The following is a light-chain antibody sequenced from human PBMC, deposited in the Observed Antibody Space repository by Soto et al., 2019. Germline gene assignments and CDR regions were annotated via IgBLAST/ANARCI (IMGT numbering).Light chain of an antibody. V-gene: IGKV2-30*01. CDR3: MQGTHWPRT. Sequence: DVVMTQSPLSLPVTLGQPASISCRSSQSLVYSDGNTYLSWFQQRPGQSPRRLIYKVSNRDSGVPDRFSGSGSGTDLTLKIRRVEAEDVGVYYCMQGTHWPRTFGQGTKVEIK. CDR1: QSLVYSDGNTY. J-gene: IGKJ1*01. CDR2: KVS.